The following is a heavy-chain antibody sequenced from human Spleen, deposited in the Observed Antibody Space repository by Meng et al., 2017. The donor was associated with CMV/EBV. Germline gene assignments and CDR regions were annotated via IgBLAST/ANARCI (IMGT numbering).Heavy chain of an antibody. CDR3: ARRRSSGYYADDAFDF. V-gene: IGHV5-51*01. CDR2: IFPGDSDT. CDR1: GYSFSSYR. D-gene: IGHD3-22*01. J-gene: IGHJ3*01. Sequence: GYSFSSYRIGWVRQMPGKGLEWMGVIFPGDSDTRYGPSFQGQVTISADKSIRTAYLQWSSLKASDTAMYYCARRRSSGYYADDAFDFWGQGTMVTVSS.